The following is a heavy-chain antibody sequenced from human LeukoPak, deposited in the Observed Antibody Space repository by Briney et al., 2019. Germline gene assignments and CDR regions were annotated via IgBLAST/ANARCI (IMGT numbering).Heavy chain of an antibody. CDR2: ISGSGGTT. J-gene: IGHJ2*01. CDR3: AKQGVSGYTSGWDWYFDL. Sequence: PGGPLRLSCAASGFTFSNYAMSCVRQAPGKGLEWVSAISGSGGTTYYADSVRGRFSISRDNSDNTLFLQMNSLRAEDTAVYYCAKQGVSGYTSGWDWYFDLWGRGTLVTVSS. V-gene: IGHV3-23*01. D-gene: IGHD6-25*01. CDR1: GFTFSNYA.